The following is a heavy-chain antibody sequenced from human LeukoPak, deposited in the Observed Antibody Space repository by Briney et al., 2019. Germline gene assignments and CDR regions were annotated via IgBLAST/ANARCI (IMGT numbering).Heavy chain of an antibody. CDR2: INPNSGVT. CDR1: GYTFTSYG. CDR3: ARARGSSSWFVDQNPRRNWFDP. D-gene: IGHD6-13*01. J-gene: IGHJ5*02. Sequence: GASVKVSCKASGYTFTSYGISWVRQAPGQGLEWMGWINPNSGVTNYAQKFQGRVTMTRDTSISTAYMELDTLISDDTAVYYCARARGSSSWFVDQNPRRNWFDPWGQGTLVTVSS. V-gene: IGHV1-2*02.